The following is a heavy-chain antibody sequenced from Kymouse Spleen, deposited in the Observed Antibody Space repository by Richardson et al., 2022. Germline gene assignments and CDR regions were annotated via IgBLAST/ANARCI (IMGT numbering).Heavy chain of an antibody. CDR2: INHSGST. Sequence: QVQLQQWGAGLLKPSETLSLTCAVYGGSFSGYYWSWIRQPPGKGLEWIGEINHSGSTNYNPSLKSRVTISVDTSKNQFSLKLSSVTAADTAVYYCARGGYSGYDYWFDPWGQGTLVTVSS. CDR1: GGSFSGYY. CDR3: ARGGYSGYDYWFDP. V-gene: IGHV4-34*01. J-gene: IGHJ5*02. D-gene: IGHD5-12*01.